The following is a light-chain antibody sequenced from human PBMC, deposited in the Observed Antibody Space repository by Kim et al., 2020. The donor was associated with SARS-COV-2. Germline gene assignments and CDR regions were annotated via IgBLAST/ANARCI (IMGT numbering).Light chain of an antibody. CDR3: SSYTSSSTLV. V-gene: IGLV2-14*01. CDR2: DVS. CDR1: SSDVGGYNY. Sequence: QSALTQPASVSGSPGQSITISYTGTSSDVGGYNYVSWYQQHPGKAPKLMIYDVSKRPSGVSYRFSGSKSGNTASLTISGLQADDEADYYCSSYTSSSTLVFGGGTQLTVL. J-gene: IGLJ2*01.